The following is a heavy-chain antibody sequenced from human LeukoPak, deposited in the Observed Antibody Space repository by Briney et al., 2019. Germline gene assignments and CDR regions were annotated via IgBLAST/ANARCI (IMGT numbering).Heavy chain of an antibody. J-gene: IGHJ4*02. CDR1: GFTFSSYS. Sequence: GGSLRLSCAASGFTFSSYSMNWVRQAPGKGLEWVSSISSSSSYIYYADSVKGRFTISRDNAKNSLYLQMNSLRAEDMAVYYCARGGVYSQGFDYWGQGTLVTVSS. V-gene: IGHV3-21*01. CDR3: ARGGVYSQGFDY. D-gene: IGHD5/OR15-5a*01. CDR2: ISSSSSYI.